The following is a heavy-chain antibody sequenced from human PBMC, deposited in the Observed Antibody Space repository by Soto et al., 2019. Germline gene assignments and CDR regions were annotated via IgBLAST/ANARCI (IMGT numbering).Heavy chain of an antibody. CDR1: GASITTYY. CDR2: IYHTGVT. J-gene: IGHJ4*02. Sequence: SETLSLTCTVSGASITTYYWSWFRQPPGQGLESLGYIYHTGVTNSNPSLRGRLSISIDTAKNQFSLKPSSVTSADTAIHYCARTARVPDFWGPGILVTVSS. V-gene: IGHV4-59*01. D-gene: IGHD2-2*01. CDR3: ARTARVPDF.